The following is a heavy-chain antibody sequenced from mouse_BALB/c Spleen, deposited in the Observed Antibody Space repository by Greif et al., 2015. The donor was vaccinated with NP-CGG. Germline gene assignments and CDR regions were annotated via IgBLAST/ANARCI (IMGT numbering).Heavy chain of an antibody. V-gene: IGHV2-9*02. Sequence: QVQLKDSGPGLVAPSQSLSITCTVSGFSLTSYGVHWVRQPPGKGLEWLGVIWAGGSTNYNSALMSRLSISKDDSKSXVFLKMNSLQTDDTAMYYCARDRYDRAMDYWGQGTSVTVSS. CDR3: ARDRYDRAMDY. CDR1: GFSLTSYG. CDR2: IWAGGST. D-gene: IGHD2-14*01. J-gene: IGHJ4*01.